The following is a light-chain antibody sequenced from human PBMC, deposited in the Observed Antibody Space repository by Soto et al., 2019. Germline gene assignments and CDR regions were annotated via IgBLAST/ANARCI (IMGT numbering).Light chain of an antibody. CDR2: TAS. V-gene: IGKV1-5*03. CDR3: QHYYSFPVA. CDR1: QTISSW. Sequence: QRTPFGSPVSRTVIDSVTITCRASQTISSWLAWYQQKPGKAPKLLIYTASTLKSGVPSRFSGSGSGTEFTLTISCLQPEDFATYYCQHYYSFPVAFGRGTKVDIK. J-gene: IGKJ1*01.